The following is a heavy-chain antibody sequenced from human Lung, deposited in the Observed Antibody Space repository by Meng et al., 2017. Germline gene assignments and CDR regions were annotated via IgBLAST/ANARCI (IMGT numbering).Heavy chain of an antibody. J-gene: IGHJ4*02. CDR1: GGSFSDYY. Sequence: GGGLLKPSGTLSLTCVVSGGSFSDYYWSWIRQPPGKGLEWIGEINHSGSTNYNPSLESRATISVDTSQNNLSLKLSSVTAADSAVYYCARGPTTMAHDFDYWGQGTLVTVSS. D-gene: IGHD4-11*01. V-gene: IGHV4-34*01. CDR2: INHSGST. CDR3: ARGPTTMAHDFDY.